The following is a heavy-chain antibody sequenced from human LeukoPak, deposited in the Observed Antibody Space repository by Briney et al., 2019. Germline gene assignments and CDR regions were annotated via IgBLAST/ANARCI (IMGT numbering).Heavy chain of an antibody. CDR1: GGTFSSYA. CDR2: IIPIFGTA. CDR3: ARLWFGESSGGGYFDY. D-gene: IGHD3-10*01. V-gene: IGHV1-69*13. Sequence: SVKVSCKASGGTFSSYAISWVRQAPGQGLEWMGGIIPIFGTANYAQKFQGRVTITADESTSTAYMELSSLRSEDPAVYYCARLWFGESSGGGYFDYWGQGTLVTVSS. J-gene: IGHJ4*02.